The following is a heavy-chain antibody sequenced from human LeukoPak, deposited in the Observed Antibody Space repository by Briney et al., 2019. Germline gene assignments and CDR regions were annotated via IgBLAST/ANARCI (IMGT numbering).Heavy chain of an antibody. CDR3: ARGLYGPDY. Sequence: SVKVSCKASGGTFSSYAISWVRQAPGQGLEWMGGIIPIFGTANYAQKFQGRVTMTRNTSISTAYMELSSLRSEDTAVYYCARGLYGPDYWGQGTLVTVSS. CDR1: GGTFSSYA. CDR2: IIPIFGTA. J-gene: IGHJ4*02. D-gene: IGHD4-17*01. V-gene: IGHV1-69*05.